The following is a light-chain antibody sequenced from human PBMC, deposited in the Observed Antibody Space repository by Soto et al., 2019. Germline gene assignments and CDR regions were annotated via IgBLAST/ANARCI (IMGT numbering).Light chain of an antibody. Sequence: LTQSPGTLCLSPGERATLSCRPSQSVSSSYLAWYQHKPGQAPRLLIYGASSRATGIPDRFSGSGSGTDFTLTISRLEPEDFAVYYCQHYGSSPTTFGQGTKVDIK. V-gene: IGKV3-20*01. CDR1: QSVSSSY. CDR2: GAS. J-gene: IGKJ1*01. CDR3: QHYGSSPTT.